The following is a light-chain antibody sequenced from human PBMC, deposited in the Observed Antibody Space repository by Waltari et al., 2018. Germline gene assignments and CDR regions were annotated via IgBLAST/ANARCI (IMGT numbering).Light chain of an antibody. J-gene: IGLJ2*01. CDR1: SSDIGAFDL. Sequence: QSALAQPASVSGSPGQSITTSCPGISSDIGAFDLVSWYQQHPGRAPRLIIRNVTERPSGVPHRFSGSKSGNTASLTISSLRSEDESLYFCSSFTTGSTGLFGGGTKLTVL. V-gene: IGLV2-14*03. CDR2: NVT. CDR3: SSFTTGSTGL.